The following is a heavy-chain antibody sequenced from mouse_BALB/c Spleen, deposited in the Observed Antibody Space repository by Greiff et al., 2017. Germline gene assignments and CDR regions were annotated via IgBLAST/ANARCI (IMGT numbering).Heavy chain of an antibody. J-gene: IGHJ4*01. Sequence: EVQRVESGGGLVKPGGSLKLSCAASGFAFSSYDMSWVRQTPEKRLEWVAYISSGGGSTYYPDTVKGRFTISRDNAKNTLYLQMSSLKSEDTAMYYCARHRNWYAMDYWGQGTSGTVSS. CDR2: ISSGGGST. D-gene: IGHD4-1*01. V-gene: IGHV5-12-1*01. CDR3: ARHRNWYAMDY. CDR1: GFAFSSYD.